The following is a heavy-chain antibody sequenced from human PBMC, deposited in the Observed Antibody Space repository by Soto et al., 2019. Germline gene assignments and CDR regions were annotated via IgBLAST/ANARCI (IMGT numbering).Heavy chain of an antibody. CDR2: IYSGGST. V-gene: IGHV3-53*02. CDR1: GFTVSSNY. J-gene: IGHJ6*02. Sequence: EVQLVETGGGLIQPGGSLRLSCAASGFTVSSNYMSWVRQAPGKGLEWVSVIYSGGSTYYADSVRGRFTISRDNSKNTLYLQMTSLRAEDTAVYYCARDPPATRHGMDVWGQGTKVTVSS. CDR3: ARDPPATRHGMDV.